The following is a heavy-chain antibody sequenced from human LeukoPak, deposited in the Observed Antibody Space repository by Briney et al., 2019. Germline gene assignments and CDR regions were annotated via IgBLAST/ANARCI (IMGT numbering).Heavy chain of an antibody. V-gene: IGHV3-30*04. CDR1: GFTFSSYA. Sequence: GGSLRLSCAASGFTFSSYAMHWVRQAPGKGLEWVAVISYDGSNKYYADSVKGRFTISRDNSKNTLYLQMNSLRADDTAVYFCTTGDSGRWGTDPGGNWGQGTLVTVSS. CDR2: ISYDGSNK. J-gene: IGHJ4*02. D-gene: IGHD4-17*01. CDR3: TTGDSGRWGTDPGGN.